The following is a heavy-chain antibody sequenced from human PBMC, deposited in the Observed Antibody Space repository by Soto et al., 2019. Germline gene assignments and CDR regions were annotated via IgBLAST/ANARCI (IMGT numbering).Heavy chain of an antibody. CDR2: VSYDGNTK. Sequence: PGGSLRLSCVVSGLNFSDYAIHWVRRAPVKALQWVATVSYDGNTKNFAESVKGRFFLSRDKYKNTVYLLMNSLRSKDTALYYCAKDYLGSSNVFDVWGRRTVVSVSS. D-gene: IGHD2-2*01. J-gene: IGHJ3*01. CDR3: AKDYLGSSNVFDV. V-gene: IGHV3-30*18. CDR1: GLNFSDYA.